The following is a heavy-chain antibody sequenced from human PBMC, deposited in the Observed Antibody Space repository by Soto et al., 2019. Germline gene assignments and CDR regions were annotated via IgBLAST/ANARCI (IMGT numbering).Heavy chain of an antibody. CDR2: ISGSGGST. V-gene: IGHV3-23*01. CDR1: GFTFSSYA. J-gene: IGHJ6*02. CDR3: AKDSRMVRGVIPYGMDV. D-gene: IGHD3-10*01. Sequence: EVQLLESGGGLVQPGGSLRLSCAASGFTFSSYAMSWVRQAPGKGLEWVSAISGSGGSTYYADSVKGRFTISRDNSKNTLYLQMNSLRAEDTAVYYCAKDSRMVRGVIPYGMDVWGQGTTVTVSS.